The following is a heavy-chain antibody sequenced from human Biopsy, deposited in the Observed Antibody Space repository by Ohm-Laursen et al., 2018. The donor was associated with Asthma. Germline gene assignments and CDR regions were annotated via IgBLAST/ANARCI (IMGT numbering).Heavy chain of an antibody. J-gene: IGHJ6*02. CDR3: ARCQVGYSSGWSLLLKKIYYSGMDV. CDR1: GYSLTALA. D-gene: IGHD6-19*01. V-gene: IGHV1-69*13. CDR2: IMTVFVTT. Sequence: GASVKASCKISGYSLTALAMHRVRQAPGQGLEWLGGIMTVFVTTKYAQKLQGRVTITADESTSTAYMEVTSLRSEDTAMYYCARCQVGYSSGWSLLLKKIYYSGMDVWGQGTAVTVSS.